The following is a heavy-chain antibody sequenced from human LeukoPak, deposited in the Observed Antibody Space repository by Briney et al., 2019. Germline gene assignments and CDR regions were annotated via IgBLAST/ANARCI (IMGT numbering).Heavy chain of an antibody. Sequence: PSETLSLTCTVSGGSINSYYWSWLRQPPGKGLEWIGYVSDTGSTNYNPSLKSRVTISVDTSKNQFYLKLTSATAADTAVYYCARTTTTFDDWGHGTLVTVSS. V-gene: IGHV4-59*01. CDR1: GGSINSYY. CDR3: ARTTTTFDD. D-gene: IGHD4-11*01. CDR2: VSDTGST. J-gene: IGHJ4*01.